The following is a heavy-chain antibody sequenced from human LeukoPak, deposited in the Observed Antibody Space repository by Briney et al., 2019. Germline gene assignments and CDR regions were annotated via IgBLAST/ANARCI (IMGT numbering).Heavy chain of an antibody. CDR2: ISGSGGST. CDR3: ASESVYYGSGSYYPLFDY. V-gene: IGHV3-23*01. Sequence: GGSLRLSCAASGFTFSSYAMSWVRQAPGKGLEWVSAISGSGGSTYYADSVKGRFTISRDNSKNTLYLQMNSLRAEDTAVYYCASESVYYGSGSYYPLFDYWGQGTLVTVSS. CDR1: GFTFSSYA. J-gene: IGHJ4*02. D-gene: IGHD3-10*01.